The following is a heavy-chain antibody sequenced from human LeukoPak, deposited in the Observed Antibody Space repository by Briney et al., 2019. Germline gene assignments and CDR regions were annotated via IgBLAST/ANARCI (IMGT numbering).Heavy chain of an antibody. CDR2: IKKDGSET. J-gene: IGHJ4*02. CDR3: ARASADRYDSSGNGVVYFCY. CDR1: GFTFSNNW. V-gene: IGHV3-7*01. Sequence: GGSLRLSCAASGFTFSNNWMSWVRRAPGKGLEWVANIKKDGSETYYVIAVRGPLTISRDNAKKSLYLQMNTVRFEYTGGDYCARASADRYDSSGNGVVYFCYWGQGTLVTVSS. D-gene: IGHD3-22*01.